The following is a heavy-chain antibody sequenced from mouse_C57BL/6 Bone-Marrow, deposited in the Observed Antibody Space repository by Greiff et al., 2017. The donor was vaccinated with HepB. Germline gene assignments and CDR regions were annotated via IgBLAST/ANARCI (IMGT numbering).Heavy chain of an antibody. CDR2: IYPRSGNT. CDR1: GYTFTSYG. V-gene: IGHV1-81*01. D-gene: IGHD1-1*01. CDR3: AREGPYYYGSREGFAY. J-gene: IGHJ3*01. Sequence: QVQLQQSGAELARPGASVKLSCKASGYTFTSYGISWVKQRTGQGLEWIGEIYPRSGNTYYNEKFKGKATLTADKSSSTAYMELRSLTSEDSAVYFCAREGPYYYGSREGFAYWGQGTLVTVSA.